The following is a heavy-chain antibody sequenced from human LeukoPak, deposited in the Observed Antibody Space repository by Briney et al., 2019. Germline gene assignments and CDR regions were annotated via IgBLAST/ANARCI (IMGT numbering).Heavy chain of an antibody. D-gene: IGHD1-26*01. Sequence: SETLSLTCTVSGGSISTYYWSWIRQPPGKGLEWIGYIYNSGSANYNPSLKSRVTISVDMSNNQFSLKLRSVTAVDTAVYYCARGVSGSYYDGSDYWGQGAPVTVSS. CDR2: IYNSGSA. J-gene: IGHJ4*02. CDR3: ARGVSGSYYDGSDY. CDR1: GGSISTYY. V-gene: IGHV4-59*01.